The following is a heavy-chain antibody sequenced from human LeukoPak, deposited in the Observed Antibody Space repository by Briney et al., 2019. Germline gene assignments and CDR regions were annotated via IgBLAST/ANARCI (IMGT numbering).Heavy chain of an antibody. J-gene: IGHJ4*02. D-gene: IGHD1-26*01. CDR1: GGSISSYY. CDR2: IYYSGST. V-gene: IGHV4-59*08. CDR3: ARHPTRCGGKFDY. Sequence: SETLSLTCTVSGGSISSYYWSWIRQPPGKGLEWIGYIYYSGSTNYNPSLKSRVTISVDTSKNQFSLKLSSVTAADTAVYYCARHPTRCGGKFDYWGQGTLVTVSS.